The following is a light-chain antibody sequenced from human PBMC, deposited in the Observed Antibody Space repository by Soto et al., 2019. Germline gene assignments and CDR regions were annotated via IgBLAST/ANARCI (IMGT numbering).Light chain of an antibody. CDR3: MQGTHWPET. V-gene: IGKV2-30*01. CDR1: ESLVYSDGNTY. Sequence: DVVMTQSPLSLPVTLGQPASISCRSSESLVYSDGNTYLNWFQQRPGQSPRRLFYKVSNRDSGVPDRFSGSGSGIDFTLKISRVEAEDVGLYYCMQGTHWPETFGQGTKVEIK. J-gene: IGKJ1*01. CDR2: KVS.